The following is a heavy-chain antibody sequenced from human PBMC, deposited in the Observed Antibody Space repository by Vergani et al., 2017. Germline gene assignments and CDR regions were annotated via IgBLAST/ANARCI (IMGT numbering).Heavy chain of an antibody. D-gene: IGHD3-3*01. CDR3: ARAEILTYCDFWSGSYPDY. Sequence: QVQLVQSGAEVKKPGASVKVSCKASGYTFTSYYMHWVRQAPGQGLEWMGIINPSGGSTSYAQKFQGRVTMTRDTSTSTVYMELSSLRSEDTAVYYCARAEILTYCDFWSGSYPDYWGQGTLVTVSS. CDR2: INPSGGST. CDR1: GYTFTSYY. J-gene: IGHJ4*02. V-gene: IGHV1-46*03.